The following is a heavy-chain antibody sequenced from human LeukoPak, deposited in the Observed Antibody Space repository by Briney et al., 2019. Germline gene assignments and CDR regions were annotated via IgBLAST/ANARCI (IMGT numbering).Heavy chain of an antibody. D-gene: IGHD3-22*01. Sequence: ASVKVSCKASGGTFSSYAISWVRQAPGQGLEWMGRIIPILGIANYAQKFQGRVTITADKSTSTAYMELSSLRSEDTAVYYCARLAYVSSGYYAFDIWGQGTMVTVS. CDR2: IIPILGIA. CDR3: ARLAYVSSGYYAFDI. CDR1: GGTFSSYA. V-gene: IGHV1-69*04. J-gene: IGHJ3*02.